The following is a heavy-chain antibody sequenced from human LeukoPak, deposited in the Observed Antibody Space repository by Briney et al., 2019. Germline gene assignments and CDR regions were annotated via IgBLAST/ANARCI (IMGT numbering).Heavy chain of an antibody. J-gene: IGHJ4*02. CDR1: GYSFTSYW. D-gene: IGHD5-24*01. CDR3: ASFRRDGYNTQDDYFDY. Sequence: GESLKISCKGSGYSFTSYWIGWVRQMPGKGLEWMGIIYPGDSDTRYSPSFQGQVTISADKSISTAYLQWSSLKASDTAMYYCASFRRDGYNTQDDYFDYWGQGTLVTVSS. CDR2: IYPGDSDT. V-gene: IGHV5-51*01.